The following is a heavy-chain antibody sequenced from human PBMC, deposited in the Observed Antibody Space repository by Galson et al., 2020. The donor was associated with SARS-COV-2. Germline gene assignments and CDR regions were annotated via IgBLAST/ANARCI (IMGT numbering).Heavy chain of an antibody. CDR2: IYYSGSS. Sequence: SETLSLTCTVSGGSISSYYWSWIRQPPGKGLEWIGYIYYSGSSNYSPSLKSRVTMSIDTSRNYFSLKLTSVTAADTAVYFCARGNAGYELLDVWGEGTLVIVAS. CDR3: ARGNAGYELLDV. J-gene: IGHJ4*02. CDR1: GGSISSYY. D-gene: IGHD5-12*01. V-gene: IGHV4-59*01.